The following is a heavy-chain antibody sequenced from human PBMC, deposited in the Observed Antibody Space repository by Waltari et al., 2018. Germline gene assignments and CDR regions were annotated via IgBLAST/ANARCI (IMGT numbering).Heavy chain of an antibody. Sequence: QVQLVQSGAEVKKPGASVKVSCKASGYTFIAYYMHWVRQAPGQGLEWMGWTNPKRGGTKYAQKFQGRVTMTTDTSINTAYMEVSRLRSDDTAVYYCARGDSSSWYEPSPAFDIWGQATVVTVSS. V-gene: IGHV1-2*02. J-gene: IGHJ3*02. CDR2: TNPKRGGT. CDR1: GYTFIAYY. D-gene: IGHD6-13*01. CDR3: ARGDSSSWYEPSPAFDI.